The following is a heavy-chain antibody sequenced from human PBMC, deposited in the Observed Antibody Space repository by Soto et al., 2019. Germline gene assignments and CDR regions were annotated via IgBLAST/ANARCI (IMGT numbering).Heavy chain of an antibody. J-gene: IGHJ4*02. CDR3: ARRGSGSYYDY. Sequence: EVPLLESGGGLVQPGGSLRLSCAASGFTFSSYAMRWVRQAPVKGLEWVSAISGSGGSTYYADSVKGRFTISRDNSKNTLYLQMNSLRAEDKDVYYCARRGSGSYYDYWGQGTLVTVSS. V-gene: IGHV3-23*01. D-gene: IGHD1-26*01. CDR2: ISGSGGST. CDR1: GFTFSSYA.